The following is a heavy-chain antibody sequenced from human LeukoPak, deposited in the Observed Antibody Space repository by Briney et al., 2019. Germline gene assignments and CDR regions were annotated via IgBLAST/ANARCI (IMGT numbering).Heavy chain of an antibody. V-gene: IGHV3-9*01. D-gene: IGHD1-26*01. Sequence: GRSLRLSCAASGFTFDDYAMHWVRQAPGKGLEWVSGISWNSGSIGYADSVKGRFTISRDNAKNSLYLQMNSLRAEDTALYYRAKDRNPSSGSYLEYYFDYWGQGTLVTVSS. CDR3: AKDRNPSSGSYLEYYFDY. J-gene: IGHJ4*02. CDR2: ISWNSGSI. CDR1: GFTFDDYA.